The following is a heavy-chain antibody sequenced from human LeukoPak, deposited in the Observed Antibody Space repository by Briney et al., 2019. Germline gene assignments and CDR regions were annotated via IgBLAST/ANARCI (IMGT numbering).Heavy chain of an antibody. CDR2: TRNKANSYTT. CDR3: AIVGATAFDY. Sequence: PGGSLRLSCAAAGFSFSDHYMDWVRQPPGKGLEWVGRTRNKANSYTTEYAASVKGRFTISRDDSKNSLYLQMNSLKTEDTAVYYCAIVGATAFDYWGQGTLVTVSS. D-gene: IGHD1-26*01. J-gene: IGHJ4*02. CDR1: GFSFSDHY. V-gene: IGHV3-72*01.